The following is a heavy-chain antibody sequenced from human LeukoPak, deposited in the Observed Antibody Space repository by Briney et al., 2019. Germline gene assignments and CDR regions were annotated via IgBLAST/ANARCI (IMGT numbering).Heavy chain of an antibody. J-gene: IGHJ6*02. Sequence: GGSLRLSCAASGFTFSSYAMSWVRQAPGKGLEWVSAISGSGGSTYYADSVKGRFTISRDNSKNTLYLQMNSLRAEDTAVYYCASLPNYDFWSGSYGMDVWGQGTTVTVSS. V-gene: IGHV3-23*01. D-gene: IGHD3-3*01. CDR3: ASLPNYDFWSGSYGMDV. CDR1: GFTFSSYA. CDR2: ISGSGGST.